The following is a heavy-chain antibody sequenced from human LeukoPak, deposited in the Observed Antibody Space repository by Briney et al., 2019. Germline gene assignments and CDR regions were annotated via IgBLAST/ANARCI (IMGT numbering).Heavy chain of an antibody. CDR1: GFTVSSNY. CDR3: AKSYGAVGDHYYMYV. CDR2: IYSNGNT. D-gene: IGHD1-26*01. Sequence: GGSLRLSCAASGFTVSSNYMSWVRQAQGKGLEWVSVIYSNGNTYYADSAKGRFTISRDNSKNTLYLQMNSLRTEDTALYYCAKSYGAVGDHYYMYVWGKGTTVTVSS. V-gene: IGHV3-53*01. J-gene: IGHJ6*03.